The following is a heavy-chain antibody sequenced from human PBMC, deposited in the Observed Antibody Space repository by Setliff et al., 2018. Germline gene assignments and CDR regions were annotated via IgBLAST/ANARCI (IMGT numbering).Heavy chain of an antibody. Sequence: ASVKVSCKASGYTFRSYGINWVRQAPGQGLEWMGIINPSGGLTRYAQKFQGRVTMTRDTSTSTVYMGVSSLRSEDTAVYYCARDRYYNSWSGTSITAPHDAFDIWGQGTMVTVSS. CDR3: ARDRYYNSWSGTSITAPHDAFDI. D-gene: IGHD3-3*01. CDR2: INPSGGLT. J-gene: IGHJ3*02. V-gene: IGHV1-46*03. CDR1: GYTFRSYG.